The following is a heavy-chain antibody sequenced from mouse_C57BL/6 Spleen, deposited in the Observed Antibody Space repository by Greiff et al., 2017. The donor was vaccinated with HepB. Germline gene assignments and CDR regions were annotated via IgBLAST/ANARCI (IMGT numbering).Heavy chain of an antibody. D-gene: IGHD2-1*01. J-gene: IGHJ4*01. V-gene: IGHV2-2*01. CDR1: GFSLTSYG. CDR2: IWSGGST. Sequence: VQRVESGPGLVQPSQSLSITCTVSGFSLTSYGVHWVRQSPGKGLEWLGVIWSGGSTDYNAAFISRLSISKDNSKSQVFFKMNSLQADDTAIYYCARKRDIYYGNYDAMDYWGQGTSVTVSS. CDR3: ARKRDIYYGNYDAMDY.